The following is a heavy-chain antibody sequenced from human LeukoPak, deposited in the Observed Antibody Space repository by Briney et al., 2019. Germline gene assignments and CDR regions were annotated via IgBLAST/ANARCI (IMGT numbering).Heavy chain of an antibody. J-gene: IGHJ6*02. CDR1: GFTFSSYS. Sequence: PGGSLRLSCAASGFTFSSYSVNWVRQAPGKGLEWVSYISSSSSTIYYADSVKGRFTISRDNAKNSLYLQMNSLRAEDTAVYYCARDQAPGGYVSGYYYYGMDVWGQGTTVTVSS. V-gene: IGHV3-48*01. CDR2: ISSSSSTI. CDR3: ARDQAPGGYVSGYYYYGMDV. D-gene: IGHD1-26*01.